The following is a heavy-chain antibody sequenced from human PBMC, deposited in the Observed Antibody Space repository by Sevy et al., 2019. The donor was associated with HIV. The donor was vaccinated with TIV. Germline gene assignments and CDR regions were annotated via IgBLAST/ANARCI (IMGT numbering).Heavy chain of an antibody. CDR1: GFTFSTST. Sequence: GVSLRLSCAASGFTFSTSTMNWVRQAPGKGLEWVSLMTSSGSYILYADSVRGRFTISRDNAKNSVFLQMNSLRVEDTAVYYCVRDGWNYWGQGTPVTVSS. CDR3: VRDGWNY. J-gene: IGHJ4*02. V-gene: IGHV3-21*01. D-gene: IGHD2-15*01. CDR2: MTSSGSYI.